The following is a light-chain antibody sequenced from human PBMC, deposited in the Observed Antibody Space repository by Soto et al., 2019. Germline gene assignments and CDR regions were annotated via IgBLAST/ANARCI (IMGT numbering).Light chain of an antibody. J-gene: IGKJ3*01. Sequence: IVLTQSPATLSLSPGERATLSCRASQSVSSYLAWYQQKPGQAPRLLIYDASNRATGIPARFSGSGSGTDFTLTISSLEPEDFAVYYCQQRSNWPLTFGPGTKVDIK. CDR1: QSVSSY. CDR2: DAS. CDR3: QQRSNWPLT. V-gene: IGKV3-11*01.